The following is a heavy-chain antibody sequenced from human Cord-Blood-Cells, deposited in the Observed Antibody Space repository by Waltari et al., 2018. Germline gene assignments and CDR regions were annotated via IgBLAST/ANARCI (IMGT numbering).Heavy chain of an antibody. Sequence: QVQLVQSGAEVKKPGASVKVSCKASGYTFTSYDINWVRQATGQGLEWMGWMNPNSVNTGYAQKFQGRVTMTRNTSISTAYMELSSLRSEDTAVYYCARGSEYYGSGSYYNDYWGQGTLVTVSS. CDR2: MNPNSVNT. D-gene: IGHD3-10*01. CDR1: GYTFTSYD. J-gene: IGHJ4*02. V-gene: IGHV1-8*01. CDR3: ARGSEYYGSGSYYNDY.